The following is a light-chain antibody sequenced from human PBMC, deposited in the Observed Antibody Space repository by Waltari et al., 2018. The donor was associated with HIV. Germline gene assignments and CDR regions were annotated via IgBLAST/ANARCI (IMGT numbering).Light chain of an antibody. CDR2: EVT. J-gene: IGLJ1*01. CDR3: CSYAGSSAFV. V-gene: IGLV2-23*02. Sequence: QSALTQPASVSGSPGQSITISCTGTSSDVGSYNLVSWYQHHPGKAPKRMIFEVTKRPSGVSNRFSGSKSGNTASRTISGLQADDEADYYCCSYAGSSAFVFGTGTKVTVL. CDR1: SSDVGSYNL.